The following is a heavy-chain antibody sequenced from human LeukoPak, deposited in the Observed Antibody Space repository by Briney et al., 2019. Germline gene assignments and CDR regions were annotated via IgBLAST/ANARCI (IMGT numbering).Heavy chain of an antibody. Sequence: ASVKVSCKASGYTFTSYGISWLRQAPGQGLELMGWISGYNGNTNYAQKLQGRVTMTTDTSTSTAYMELRSLRSDDTAVYYCARDLGRRCSGGRCYYYYNYMDVWGKGTTVTISS. D-gene: IGHD2-15*01. CDR1: GYTFTSYG. J-gene: IGHJ6*03. CDR3: ARDLGRRCSGGRCYYYYNYMDV. CDR2: ISGYNGNT. V-gene: IGHV1-18*01.